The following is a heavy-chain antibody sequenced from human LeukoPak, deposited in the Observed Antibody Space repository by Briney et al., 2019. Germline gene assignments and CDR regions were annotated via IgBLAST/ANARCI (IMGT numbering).Heavy chain of an antibody. CDR2: IYYSGST. CDR1: GXSISSYY. J-gene: IGHJ5*02. Sequence: SSETLSLTCTVSGXSISSYYWSWIRQPPGKGLEWIGYIYYSGSTSYNPSLKSRVTISVDTSRNQFSLKLSSVTAADTAVYYCAGMIRGVPLDWFDPWGQGTLVTVSS. CDR3: AGMIRGVPLDWFDP. V-gene: IGHV4-59*08. D-gene: IGHD3-10*01.